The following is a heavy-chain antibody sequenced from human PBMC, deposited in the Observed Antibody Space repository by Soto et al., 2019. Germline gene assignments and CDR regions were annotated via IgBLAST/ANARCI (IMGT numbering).Heavy chain of an antibody. CDR2: IYYSGST. CDR3: ARRRIQLWFETLGWFDP. V-gene: IGHV4-39*01. D-gene: IGHD5-18*01. CDR1: GGSIRSSSYY. Sequence: SETLSLTCTVSGGSIRSSSYYWGWIRQPPGKGLEWIGSIYYSGSTYYNPSLKSRVTISVDTSKNQFSLKLSSVTAADTAVYYCARRRIQLWFETLGWFDPWGQGILVTVSS. J-gene: IGHJ5*02.